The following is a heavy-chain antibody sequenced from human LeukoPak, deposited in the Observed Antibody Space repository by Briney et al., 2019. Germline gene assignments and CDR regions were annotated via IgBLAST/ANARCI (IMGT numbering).Heavy chain of an antibody. CDR3: ARERGTNGEGFDP. D-gene: IGHD2-8*01. Sequence: PGGSLRLSCAASGFTVSSNYMSWVRQAPGKGLEWVSVIYSGGSTYYADSVKGRFTISRDNSKNTLYLQMNSLRAEDTAVYYCARERGTNGEGFDPWGQGTLVTVSS. CDR2: IYSGGST. V-gene: IGHV3-66*01. J-gene: IGHJ5*02. CDR1: GFTVSSNY.